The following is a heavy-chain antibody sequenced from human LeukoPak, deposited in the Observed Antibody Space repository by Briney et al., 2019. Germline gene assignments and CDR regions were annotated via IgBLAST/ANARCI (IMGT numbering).Heavy chain of an antibody. V-gene: IGHV3-43*02. J-gene: IGHJ4*02. CDR2: ISGDGVST. CDR3: AKESGKFDY. CDR1: GFTFSSYS. Sequence: GGSLRLSCAAFGFTFSSYSMNWVRQAPGKGLEWVSLISGDGVSTFYADSVKGRFSISRDNSKNSLYLEMSSLRTEDAAMYYCAKESGKFDYWGQGTLVAVSS.